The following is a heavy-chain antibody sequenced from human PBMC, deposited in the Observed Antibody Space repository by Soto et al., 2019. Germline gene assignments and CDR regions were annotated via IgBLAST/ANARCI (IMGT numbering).Heavy chain of an antibody. J-gene: IGHJ5*02. CDR2: INHSGST. CDR1: GGSFSGYY. CDR3: ARRQQLVPYWFDP. D-gene: IGHD6-13*01. V-gene: IGHV4-34*01. Sequence: SETLSLTCAFYGGSFSGYYWSWIRQPPGKGLEWIGEINHSGSTNYNPSLKSRVTISVDTSKNQFSLKLSSVTAADTAVYYCARRQQLVPYWFDPWGQGTLVTVSS.